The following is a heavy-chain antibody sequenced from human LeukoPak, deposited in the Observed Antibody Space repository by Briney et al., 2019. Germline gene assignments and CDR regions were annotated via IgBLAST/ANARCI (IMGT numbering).Heavy chain of an antibody. CDR2: IIPIFGTA. CDR1: GGTFSSYA. J-gene: IGHJ4*02. CDR3: ARDWLGDSGSYLHYFDY. V-gene: IGHV1-69*13. Sequence: SVKVSCKASGGTFSSYAISWVRQAPGQGLEWMGGIIPIFGTANYAQKFQGRVTITADESTSTAYMELSSLRSEDTAVYYCARDWLGDSGSYLHYFDYWGQGTLVTVSS. D-gene: IGHD1-26*01.